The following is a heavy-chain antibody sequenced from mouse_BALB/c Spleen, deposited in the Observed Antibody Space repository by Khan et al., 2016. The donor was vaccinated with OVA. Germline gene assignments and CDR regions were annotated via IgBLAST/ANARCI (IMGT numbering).Heavy chain of an antibody. J-gene: IGHJ2*01. D-gene: IGHD1-1*01. CDR2: INPSTGYT. Sequence: VRLQQSGAELAKPGASVKMSCKASGYTFINYWILWVKQRPGQGLEWIGHINPSTGYTEYNQNFKDKATLTADKSSSTAYMQLSSLTSEDSAVYYCARRGLRWDFDYWGQGTTLTVSS. V-gene: IGHV1-7*01. CDR1: GYTFINYW. CDR3: ARRGLRWDFDY.